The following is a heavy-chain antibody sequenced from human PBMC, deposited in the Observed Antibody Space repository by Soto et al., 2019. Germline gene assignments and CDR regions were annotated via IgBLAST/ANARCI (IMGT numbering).Heavy chain of an antibody. V-gene: IGHV3-30*18. D-gene: IGHD2-2*01. Sequence: QVQLVESGGGVVQPGRSLRLSCAASGFTFSSYGMHWVRQAPGKGLEWVAVLSYDGSNKYYAESVKGRFTISRDNSKNTLYLQMNSLRAEDTAVYYCAKVEYQLLWGLFGYWGQGTLVTVSS. CDR2: LSYDGSNK. CDR1: GFTFSSYG. J-gene: IGHJ4*02. CDR3: AKVEYQLLWGLFGY.